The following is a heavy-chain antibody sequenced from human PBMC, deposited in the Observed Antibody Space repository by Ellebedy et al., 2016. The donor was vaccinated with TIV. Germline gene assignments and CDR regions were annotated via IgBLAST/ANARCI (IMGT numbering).Heavy chain of an antibody. V-gene: IGHV1-69*13. CDR3: AHDYGDL. Sequence: ASVKVSXXASGGSFSSLAISWVRQAPGQGLEWMGGTIPIFDTPNYAQSFQGRLTITADESTSTAYMELNSLTSDDTAIYYCAHDYGDLWGRGTLITVSS. J-gene: IGHJ2*01. D-gene: IGHD4-17*01. CDR1: GGSFSSLA. CDR2: TIPIFDTP.